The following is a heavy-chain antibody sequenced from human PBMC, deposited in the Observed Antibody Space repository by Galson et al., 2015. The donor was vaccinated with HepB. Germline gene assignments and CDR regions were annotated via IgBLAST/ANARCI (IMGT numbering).Heavy chain of an antibody. CDR1: GYTFTSYG. V-gene: IGHV1-18*04. CDR2: ISAYNGNT. Sequence: SVKVSCKASGYTFTSYGISWVRQAPGQGLEWMGWISAYNGNTNYAQKLQGRVTMTTDTSTSTAYMELRSLRSDDTAVYYCARDQLDYGDQYYYYYYGMDVWGQGTTVTVSS. CDR3: ARDQLDYGDQYYYYYYGMDV. J-gene: IGHJ6*02. D-gene: IGHD4-17*01.